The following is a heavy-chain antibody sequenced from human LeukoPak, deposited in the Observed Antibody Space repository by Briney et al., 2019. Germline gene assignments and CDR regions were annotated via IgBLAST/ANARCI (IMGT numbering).Heavy chain of an antibody. D-gene: IGHD2-2*01. CDR1: GYTFTGYY. Sequence: GASVKVSCKASGYTFTGYYMHWVRQAPGQGLEWMGWINPNSGGTNYAQKFQGRVTMTRDTSISTAYMELRRLRSDDTAVYYCAREGDCSSTSCYFDYWRQGTLVTVSS. CDR3: AREGDCSSTSCYFDY. V-gene: IGHV1-2*02. CDR2: INPNSGGT. J-gene: IGHJ4*02.